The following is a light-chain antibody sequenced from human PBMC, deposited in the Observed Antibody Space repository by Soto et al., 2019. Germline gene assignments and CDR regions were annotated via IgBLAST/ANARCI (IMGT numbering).Light chain of an antibody. CDR2: DAS. J-gene: IGKJ3*01. CDR3: QQYHSLPPLFT. Sequence: DIQMTQSPSSLPASVGDRVTITCQASQDISTYLNWYQQKPGQAPKLLIYDASNLDPGVPSRFRGRGSGPAFIFTISSLQPEDVAKNYGQQYHSLPPLFTFGPGTRWIS. V-gene: IGKV1-33*01. CDR1: QDISTY.